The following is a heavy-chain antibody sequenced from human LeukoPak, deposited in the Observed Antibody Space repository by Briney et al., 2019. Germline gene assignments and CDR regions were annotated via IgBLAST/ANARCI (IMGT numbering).Heavy chain of an antibody. CDR2: IWYDGSNK. CDR1: GFTFSSYG. Sequence: GGSLRLSCAASGFTFSSYGMHWVRQAPGKGLEWVAVIWYDGSNKYYADSVKGRFTISRDNSKNTLYLQMNSLRAEDTAVYYCARDVGFLPRPKYNWFDPWGQGTLVTVSS. V-gene: IGHV3-33*01. J-gene: IGHJ5*02. CDR3: ARDVGFLPRPKYNWFDP. D-gene: IGHD3-3*01.